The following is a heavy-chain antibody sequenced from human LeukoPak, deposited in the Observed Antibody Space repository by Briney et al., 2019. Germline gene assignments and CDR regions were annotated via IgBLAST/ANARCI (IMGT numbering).Heavy chain of an antibody. J-gene: IGHJ4*02. D-gene: IGHD6-13*01. CDR1: GFTFSGSA. V-gene: IGHV3-73*01. CDR2: IRSKANSYAT. Sequence: PAGTLRLSCAASGFTFSGSARHWVRQASGKGLEWVGGIRSKANSYATAYAASVKGRFTISRDHSKNTAYLPMNSLKTEDTAAYESTSSSSDYWGQGTLVTVSS. CDR3: TSSSSDY.